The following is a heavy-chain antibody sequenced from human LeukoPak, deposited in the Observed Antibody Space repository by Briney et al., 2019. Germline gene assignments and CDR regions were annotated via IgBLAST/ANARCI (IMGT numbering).Heavy chain of an antibody. CDR2: ISSISSYI. D-gene: IGHD5-12*01. J-gene: IGHJ3*02. V-gene: IGHV3-21*01. CDR3: ARDRHSGYDAPNAFDI. Sequence: GGSLRLSCAASGFTFSSYSMNWVRQAPGKGLEWVSSISSISSYIYYADSVKGRFTISRDKAKNSLYLQMNSLRAEDTAVYYCARDRHSGYDAPNAFDIWGQGTMVTVSS. CDR1: GFTFSSYS.